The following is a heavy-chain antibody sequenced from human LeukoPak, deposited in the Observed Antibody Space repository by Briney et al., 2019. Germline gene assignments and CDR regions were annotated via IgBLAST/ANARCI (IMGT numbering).Heavy chain of an antibody. J-gene: IGHJ3*01. Sequence: GGSLRLSCAASGFSFSSYTMHWVRQIPGERPEWVSSISGDTTYIYYADSIKGRFTISRDNTNTSLFLQMNSLRAEDTATYFCARRGTDASFTFFDVWGQGTVVTVSS. CDR1: GFSFSSYT. V-gene: IGHV3-21*01. CDR2: ISGDTTYI. D-gene: IGHD1-26*01. CDR3: ARRGTDASFTFFDV.